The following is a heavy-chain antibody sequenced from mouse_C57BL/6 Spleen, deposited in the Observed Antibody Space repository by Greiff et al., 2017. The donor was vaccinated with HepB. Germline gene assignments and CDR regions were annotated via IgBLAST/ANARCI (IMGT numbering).Heavy chain of an antibody. CDR1: GFTFSDYG. CDR2: ISSGSSTI. V-gene: IGHV5-17*01. CDR3: ARDYYGMNY. D-gene: IGHD1-1*01. J-gene: IGHJ2*01. Sequence: DVKLVESGGGLVKPGGSLKLSCAASGFTFSDYGMHWVRQAPEQGLEWVAYISSGSSTIYYADTVKGRFTISRDKAKNTLFLQMNSLRSEDTAMYYCARDYYGMNYWGQGTTLTVSS.